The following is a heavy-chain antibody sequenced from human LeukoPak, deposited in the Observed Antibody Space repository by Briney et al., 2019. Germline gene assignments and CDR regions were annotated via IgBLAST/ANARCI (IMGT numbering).Heavy chain of an antibody. Sequence: QAGGSLRLSCAASGFTFSSYGMHWVRQAPGKGLEWVAVISYDGSNMYYRDSVKGRFTISRDNSKNTLYLQMSSLRAEDTAVYYCAKGLSPEYSSGWYGIDYWGQGTLVTVSS. D-gene: IGHD6-19*01. CDR1: GFTFSSYG. V-gene: IGHV3-30*18. J-gene: IGHJ4*02. CDR3: AKGLSPEYSSGWYGIDY. CDR2: ISYDGSNM.